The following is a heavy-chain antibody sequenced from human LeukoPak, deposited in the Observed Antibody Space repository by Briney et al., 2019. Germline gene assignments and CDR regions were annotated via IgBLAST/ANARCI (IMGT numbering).Heavy chain of an antibody. CDR1: QFTFSNYA. D-gene: IGHD3-3*01. V-gene: IGHV3-23*01. CDR2: ISGSGNTT. CDR3: ARGGGRRFLEWFNWFDP. Sequence: GGSLRLSCAASQFTFSNYAMSWVRQAPGKGLEWVSAISGSGNTTYFGDSVTGRFTISRDNSKNTVYLQMNSLSAEDTAVYYCARGGGRRFLEWFNWFDPWGQGTLVTVSS. J-gene: IGHJ5*02.